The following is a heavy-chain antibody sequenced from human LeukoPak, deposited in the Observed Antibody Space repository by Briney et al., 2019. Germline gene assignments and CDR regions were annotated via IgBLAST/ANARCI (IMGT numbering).Heavy chain of an antibody. CDR1: GFTFSSYA. D-gene: IGHD3-10*02. CDR2: ISGSGGST. V-gene: IGHV3-23*01. CDR3: AELGITMIGGV. J-gene: IGHJ6*04. Sequence: GGSLRLSCAASGFTFSSYAMSWVRQAPGKGLEWVSAISGSGGSTYYADSVKGRFTISRDNAKNSLYLQMNSLRAEDTAVYYCAELGITMIGGVWGKGTTVTISP.